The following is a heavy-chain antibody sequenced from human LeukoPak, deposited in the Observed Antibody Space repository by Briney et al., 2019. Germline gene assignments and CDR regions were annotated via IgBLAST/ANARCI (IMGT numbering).Heavy chain of an antibody. Sequence: GGSLRLSCAASGFTFSSYGMSWVRQAPGKGLEWVSAISGSGGSTYYADSVKGRFTISRDNSKNTLYLQMNSLRAEDTAVYYCAKVGGTVVRYFDWLLDLDYWGQGTLVTVSS. D-gene: IGHD3-9*01. CDR3: AKVGGTVVRYFDWLLDLDY. J-gene: IGHJ4*02. CDR1: GFTFSSYG. CDR2: ISGSGGST. V-gene: IGHV3-23*01.